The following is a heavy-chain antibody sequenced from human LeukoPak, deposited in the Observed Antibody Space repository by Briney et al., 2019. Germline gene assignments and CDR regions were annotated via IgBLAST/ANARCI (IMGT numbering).Heavy chain of an antibody. CDR1: GFSFSGYD. J-gene: IGHJ3*02. Sequence: GGSLRLSCTASGFSFSGYDMNWVRQTPGKGLEWVASISTRSNYIYYAASLKGRFTVSRDNAKASLYLQVNNPRADDTGRYYCVRGGYTMIKADAFDIWGQGTLVIVSS. D-gene: IGHD3-22*01. V-gene: IGHV3-21*01. CDR3: VRGGYTMIKADAFDI. CDR2: ISTRSNYI.